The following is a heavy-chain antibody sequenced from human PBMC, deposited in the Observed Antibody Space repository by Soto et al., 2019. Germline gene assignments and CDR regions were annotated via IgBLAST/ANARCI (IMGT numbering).Heavy chain of an antibody. CDR1: GYTFTSYD. D-gene: IGHD1-26*01. J-gene: IGHJ4*02. V-gene: IGHV1-8*01. Sequence: QVRLVQSGAEVKKPGASVKVSCKASGYTFTSYDINWVRQATGQGLEWMGWMNPNSGNTGYAQKFQGRVTMTRNTFISTASMEPRSLRSEGTVVYYCAIDKLGAIDYPRQGTLVTVAS. CDR3: AIDKLGAIDY. CDR2: MNPNSGNT.